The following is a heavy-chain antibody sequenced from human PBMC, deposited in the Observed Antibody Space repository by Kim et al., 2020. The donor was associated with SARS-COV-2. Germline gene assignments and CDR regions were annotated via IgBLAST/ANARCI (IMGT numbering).Heavy chain of an antibody. CDR2: ISWNSGSI. Sequence: GGSLRLSCAASGFTFDDYAMHWVRQAPGKGLEWVSGISWNSGSIGYADSVKGRFTISKDNAKNSLYLQMNSLRAEDTALYYCAKEIDYYYGMDVWGQGTTVTVSS. J-gene: IGHJ6*02. CDR3: AKEIDYYYGMDV. CDR1: GFTFDDYA. V-gene: IGHV3-9*01.